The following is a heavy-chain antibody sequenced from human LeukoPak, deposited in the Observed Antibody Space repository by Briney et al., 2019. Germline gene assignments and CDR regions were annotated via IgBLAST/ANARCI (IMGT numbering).Heavy chain of an antibody. Sequence: GGSLRLSCAASGFTFSSYSMNWVPQAPGKGLEWVSSISSRSSYIYYADSVKGRFTISRDNAKNSLYLQMNSLRAEDTAVYYCARDLSRYYDFWSAPTAFDYWGQGTLVTVSS. CDR2: ISSRSSYI. CDR1: GFTFSSYS. D-gene: IGHD3-3*01. V-gene: IGHV3-21*01. J-gene: IGHJ4*02. CDR3: ARDLSRYYDFWSAPTAFDY.